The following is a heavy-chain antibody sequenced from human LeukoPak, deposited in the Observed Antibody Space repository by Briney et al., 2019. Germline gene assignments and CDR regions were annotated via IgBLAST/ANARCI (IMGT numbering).Heavy chain of an antibody. J-gene: IGHJ4*02. CDR2: ISVYNGNT. CDR1: GYTFNKYG. D-gene: IGHD5-18*01. Sequence: GASVKVSCKASGYTFNKYGISWVRQAPGQGLEWMGWISVYNGNTNYAQKLQGRVTMTTDTSTNTAYMELRSLRSDDTAVYYCARGGYGPTYFDYWGQGTLVTVSS. V-gene: IGHV1-18*04. CDR3: ARGGYGPTYFDY.